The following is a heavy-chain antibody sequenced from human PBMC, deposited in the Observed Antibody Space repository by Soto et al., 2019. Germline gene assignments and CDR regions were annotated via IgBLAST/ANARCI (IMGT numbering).Heavy chain of an antibody. V-gene: IGHV3-11*01. Sequence: PGGSLRLSCAASGFTFSDHYMTWIRQAPGKGPEWLSYISGGGDIISYADSVKGRFIISRDNAKRSLYLQMNSLTVEDTAVYYCSRVPRLADYWGQGTLVTVSS. CDR2: ISGGGDII. CDR1: GFTFSDHY. D-gene: IGHD6-25*01. CDR3: SRVPRLADY. J-gene: IGHJ4*02.